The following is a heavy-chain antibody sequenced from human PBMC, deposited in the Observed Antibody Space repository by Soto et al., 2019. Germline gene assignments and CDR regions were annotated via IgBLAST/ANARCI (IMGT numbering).Heavy chain of an antibody. V-gene: IGHV3-30-3*01. CDR2: ISYDGSNK. J-gene: IGHJ4*02. CDR3: ARPGENSHFDY. D-gene: IGHD2-21*01. Sequence: GGSLRLSCAASGFTFSSYAMHWVRQAPGKGLEWVAVISYDGSNKYYADSVKGRFTISRDNSKNTLYLQMNSLRAEDTAVYYCARPGENSHFDYWGQGTLVTVSS. CDR1: GFTFSSYA.